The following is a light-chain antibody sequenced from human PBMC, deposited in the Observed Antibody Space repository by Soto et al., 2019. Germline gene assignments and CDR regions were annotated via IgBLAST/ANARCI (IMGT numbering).Light chain of an antibody. J-gene: IGKJ5*01. V-gene: IGKV3-20*01. CDR1: QSVSSN. CDR2: GAS. Sequence: IVMAQSPAPLAVSPGGQATLSFRASQSVSSNIAWYQQKPGQAPRLLIYGASSRATGIPDRFSGSGSGTDFTLTISRLEPADFAVYFCHHYGTSPTFGQGTRLEIK. CDR3: HHYGTSPT.